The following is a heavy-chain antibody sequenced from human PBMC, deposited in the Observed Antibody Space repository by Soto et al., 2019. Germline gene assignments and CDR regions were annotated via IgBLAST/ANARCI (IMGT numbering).Heavy chain of an antibody. CDR2: ILYDGSNK. J-gene: IGHJ3*02. CDR1: GFTFSSYA. D-gene: IGHD1-26*01. CDR3: ARTRDSGSFGGVDAFDI. V-gene: IGHV3-30-3*01. Sequence: GGSLRLSCAAPGFTFSSYAMHWVRQAPGKGLEWVAVILYDGSNKYYADSVKGRFTISRDNSKNTLFLQMNSLRAEDTAVFYCARTRDSGSFGGVDAFDIWGQGTMVTVSS.